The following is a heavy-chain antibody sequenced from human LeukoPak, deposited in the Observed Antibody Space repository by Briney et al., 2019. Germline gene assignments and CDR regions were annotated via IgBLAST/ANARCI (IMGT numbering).Heavy chain of an antibody. D-gene: IGHD6-19*01. CDR3: ARVVAVAGRAFDI. CDR1: GLTSASYS. V-gene: IGHV3-21*01. Sequence: KRARCMSLSSAAYGLTSASYSMNWVRQAPGKGLEWVSSISSSSSYIYYADSVKGRFTIPRDNAKNSLYLQMNSLRAEDTAVYYCARVVAVAGRAFDIWGQGTMVTVSS. CDR2: ISSSSSYI. J-gene: IGHJ3*02.